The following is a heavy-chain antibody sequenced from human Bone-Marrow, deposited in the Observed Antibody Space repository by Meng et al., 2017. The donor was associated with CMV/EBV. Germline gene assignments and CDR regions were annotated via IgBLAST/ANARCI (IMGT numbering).Heavy chain of an antibody. Sequence: SETLSLTCTVSGGSISSSSYYWGWIRQPPGKGLEWIGSIYYSGSTYYNPSLKSRVTISVDTSKNQFSLKLSSVTAADTAVYYCAREGPREGDCTSISCYSDVYGMDVWGQGTTVTVSS. CDR2: IYYSGST. CDR1: GGSISSSSYY. D-gene: IGHD2-2*02. CDR3: AREGPREGDCTSISCYSDVYGMDV. J-gene: IGHJ6*02. V-gene: IGHV4-39*07.